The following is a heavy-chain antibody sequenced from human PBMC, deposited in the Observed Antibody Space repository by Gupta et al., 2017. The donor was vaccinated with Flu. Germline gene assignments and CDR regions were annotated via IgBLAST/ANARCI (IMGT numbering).Heavy chain of an antibody. Sequence: QVQLVQSGAEVEKPGSLVKVSCKASGVTFSTYAINWVRQAPGQGLEWMGGIIPVFGPTNYAQKFQGRVTITADESTSTAYMEISSLRSEDTAVYYCARKGGGHCSGGSCYSFDFWGQGTLVTVSS. CDR3: ARKGGGHCSGGSCYSFDF. V-gene: IGHV1-69*01. CDR2: IIPVFGPT. CDR1: GVTFSTYA. D-gene: IGHD2-15*01. J-gene: IGHJ4*02.